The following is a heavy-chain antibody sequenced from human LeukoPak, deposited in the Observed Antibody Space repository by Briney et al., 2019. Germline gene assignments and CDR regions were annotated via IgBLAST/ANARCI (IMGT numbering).Heavy chain of an antibody. J-gene: IGHJ6*03. CDR1: GYSISSGYY. D-gene: IGHD2-2*01. Sequence: SSETLSLTCAVSGYSISSGYYWGWIRQPPGKGLEWIGSIYHSGSTYYNPSLKSRVTISVDTSKNQFSLKLSSVTAADTAVYYCARRPCCSSTSCYYYYMDVWGKGTTVTVSS. CDR3: ARRPCCSSTSCYYYYMDV. V-gene: IGHV4-38-2*01. CDR2: IYHSGST.